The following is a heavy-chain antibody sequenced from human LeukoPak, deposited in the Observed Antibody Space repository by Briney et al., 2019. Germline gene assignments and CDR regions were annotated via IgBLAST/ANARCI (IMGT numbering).Heavy chain of an antibody. CDR1: GFTFSSYS. Sequence: GGSLRLSCAASGFTFSSYSMNWVRQAPGKGLEWVAVISYDGSNKYYADSVKGRFTISRDNSKNTLYLQMNSLRAEDTAVYYCARDKGYRWYFDYWGQGTLVTVSS. CDR2: ISYDGSNK. D-gene: IGHD2-8*02. J-gene: IGHJ4*02. V-gene: IGHV3-30*03. CDR3: ARDKGYRWYFDY.